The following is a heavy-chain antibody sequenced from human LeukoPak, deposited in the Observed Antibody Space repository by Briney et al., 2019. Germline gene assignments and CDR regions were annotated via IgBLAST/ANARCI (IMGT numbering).Heavy chain of an antibody. Sequence: PGGSLRLSCAASGLTFSSYSMNWVRQAPGKGLEWVSSISSSSSYIYYADSVKVRFTISRDNAKNSLYLQMNSLRAEDTAVYYCAKGERYSLGYFQHWGQGTLVTVSS. V-gene: IGHV3-21*01. CDR1: GLTFSSYS. CDR2: ISSSSSYI. J-gene: IGHJ1*01. CDR3: AKGERYSLGYFQH. D-gene: IGHD6-13*01.